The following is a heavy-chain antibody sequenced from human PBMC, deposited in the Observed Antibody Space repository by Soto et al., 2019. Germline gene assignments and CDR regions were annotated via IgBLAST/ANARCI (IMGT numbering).Heavy chain of an antibody. Sequence: TSETLSLTCAVYGGSVNGYCKHWLRQPPGNGLERMGELNPTGCTQYNPSLTRRVSMSVDTSKNQFPLRLSSVTAADTAIYYCATRITVFRLLIPPFGPWGQGTQVTLSS. CDR1: GGSVNGYC. V-gene: IGHV4-34*01. J-gene: IGHJ5*02. CDR2: LNPTGCT. D-gene: IGHD3-3*01. CDR3: ATRITVFRLLIPPFGP.